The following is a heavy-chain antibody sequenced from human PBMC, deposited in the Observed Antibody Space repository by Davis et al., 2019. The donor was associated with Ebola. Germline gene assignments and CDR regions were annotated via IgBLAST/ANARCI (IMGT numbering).Heavy chain of an antibody. J-gene: IGHJ2*01. CDR3: ARGWQHYYFDL. D-gene: IGHD2-15*01. CDR2: INSGGSTM. Sequence: PGGSLRLSCAASAFSFTDYHMSWIRQTPGKGLEWISYINSGGSTMYYTDSVKGRFIISRDNAKKSLYLQMTSLRADDTAVYHCARGWQHYYFDLWGRGTLVTVSS. CDR1: AFSFTDYH. V-gene: IGHV3-11*01.